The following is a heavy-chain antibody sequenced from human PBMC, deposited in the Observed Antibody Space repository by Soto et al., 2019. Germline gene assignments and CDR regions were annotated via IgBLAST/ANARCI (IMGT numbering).Heavy chain of an antibody. CDR1: GYSFTTYW. CDR3: VRHSRGINSPNNIDY. Sequence: PGESLKISCRGSGYSFTTYWIGWVRQMPGKGLEWMGIIQPGDSDVRYSPSFRGQVTISADKSITTAYLQWSSLKASDSAMFYCVRHSRGINSPNNIDYWGKGTLVTVSS. V-gene: IGHV5-51*01. J-gene: IGHJ4*02. CDR2: IQPGDSDV. D-gene: IGHD1-1*01.